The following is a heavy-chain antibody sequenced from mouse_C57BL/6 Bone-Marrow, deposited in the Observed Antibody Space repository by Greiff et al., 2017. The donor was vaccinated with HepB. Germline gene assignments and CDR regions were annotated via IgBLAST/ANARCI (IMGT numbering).Heavy chain of an antibody. V-gene: IGHV1-52*01. CDR2: IDPSDSET. CDR3: ARRAYYGSSYDY. Sequence: QVQLQQPGAALVRPGSSVKLSCKSSGYTFNSYCMQWVTQRPIQGLEWIGHIDPSDSETHYNQKFKDKATLTVDKSSSTAYMQLSSLTSEDSAVYYCARRAYYGSSYDYWGQGTTLTVSS. CDR1: GYTFNSYC. D-gene: IGHD1-1*01. J-gene: IGHJ2*01.